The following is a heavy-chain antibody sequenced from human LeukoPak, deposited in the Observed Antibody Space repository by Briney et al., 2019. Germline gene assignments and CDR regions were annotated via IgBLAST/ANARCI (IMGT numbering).Heavy chain of an antibody. CDR3: ARDCKVPRTIWYSSNCRGFDF. Sequence: GGSLRLSCAASGFTFSDYAMNWVRQAPGKGLEWVSSISGSGANTYYADAVKGRFTISRDSSKNMLDLQMNSLRAEDTAVYYCARDCKVPRTIWYSSNCRGFDFWGQGTLVTVPS. D-gene: IGHD6-13*01. J-gene: IGHJ4*02. CDR1: GFTFSDYA. CDR2: ISGSGANT. V-gene: IGHV3-23*01.